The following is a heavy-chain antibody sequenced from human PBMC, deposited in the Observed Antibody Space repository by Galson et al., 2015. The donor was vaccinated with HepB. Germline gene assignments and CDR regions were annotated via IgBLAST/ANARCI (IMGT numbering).Heavy chain of an antibody. CDR3: AKCGDGYIYDY. CDR2: ITGGGTVT. D-gene: IGHD5-24*01. Sequence: SLRLSCAASGFTFSTYAMSWVRQAPGKGLEWVSFITGGGTVTYYADSVKGRFTISRDNSKNTLYMQMNGLRAEDTALYYCAKCGDGYIYDYWGQGSLVTVSS. V-gene: IGHV3-23*01. J-gene: IGHJ4*02. CDR1: GFTFSTYA.